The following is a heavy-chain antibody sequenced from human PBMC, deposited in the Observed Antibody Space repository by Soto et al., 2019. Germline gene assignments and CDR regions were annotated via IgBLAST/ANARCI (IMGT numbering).Heavy chain of an antibody. CDR3: ARVSLGITMVRGGGYFDY. Sequence: QVQLVESGGGVVQPGRSLRLSCAASGFTFSSYGMHWVRQAPGKGLEWVAVIWYDGSNKYYADSVKGRFTISRDNSKNTLYLQMNSLRAEDTAVYYCARVSLGITMVRGGGYFDYWGQGTLVTVSS. D-gene: IGHD3-10*01. CDR2: IWYDGSNK. V-gene: IGHV3-33*01. J-gene: IGHJ4*02. CDR1: GFTFSSYG.